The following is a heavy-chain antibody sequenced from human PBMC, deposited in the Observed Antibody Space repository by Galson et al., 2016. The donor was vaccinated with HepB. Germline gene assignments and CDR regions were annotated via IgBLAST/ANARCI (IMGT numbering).Heavy chain of an antibody. CDR3: ARAVLRNGRGWGRALDI. J-gene: IGHJ3*02. V-gene: IGHV3-48*04. CDR2: ITTTGGTI. D-gene: IGHD6-19*01. Sequence: SLRLSCAASGFTFSSYRMSWVRRTPGKGLEWISYITTTGGTIYYADSVKRRFTISRDNAKNSLYLQLNSLRVEDTAMYYCARAVLRNGRGWGRALDIWGQGTMVTVSS. CDR1: GFTFSSYR.